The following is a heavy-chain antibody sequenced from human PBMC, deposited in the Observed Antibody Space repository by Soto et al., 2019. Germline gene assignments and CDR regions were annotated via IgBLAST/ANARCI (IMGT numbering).Heavy chain of an antibody. J-gene: IGHJ5*02. V-gene: IGHV3-49*03. D-gene: IGHD2-21*01. Sequence: GGSLRLSCTASGFTFGDYAMSWFRQAPGKGLEWVGFIRSKAYGGTTEYAASVKGRFTISRDDSKSIAYLQMNSLKTEDTAVYYCTRAVVHGDNWFDPWGQGTLVTVSS. CDR1: GFTFGDYA. CDR2: IRSKAYGGTT. CDR3: TRAVVHGDNWFDP.